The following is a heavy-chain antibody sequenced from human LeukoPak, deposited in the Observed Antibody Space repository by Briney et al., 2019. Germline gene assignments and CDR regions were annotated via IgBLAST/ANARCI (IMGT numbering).Heavy chain of an antibody. CDR3: ARHSPHSTLRSLEWLASGEYYFDY. CDR1: GYSISSGYY. D-gene: IGHD3-3*01. J-gene: IGHJ4*02. Sequence: PSETLSLTCAVSGYSISSGYYWGWIRQPPGKGLEWIGSIYHSGSTYYNPSLKSRVTISVDTSKNQFSLKLSSVTAADTAVYYCARHSPHSTLRSLEWLASGEYYFDYWGQGTLVTVSS. CDR2: IYHSGST. V-gene: IGHV4-38-2*01.